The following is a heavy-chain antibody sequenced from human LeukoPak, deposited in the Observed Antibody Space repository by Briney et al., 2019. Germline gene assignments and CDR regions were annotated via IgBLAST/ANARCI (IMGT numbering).Heavy chain of an antibody. CDR3: ARGSRWFGELLR. D-gene: IGHD3-10*01. J-gene: IGHJ4*02. Sequence: GASVKVSCKASGYTFTSYDINWVRQTTGQGLEWMGWMNPNSGNTGYAQKFQGRVTITRNTSISTAYMELSSLRSEDTAVYYCARGSRWFGELLRWGQGTLVTVSS. CDR2: MNPNSGNT. V-gene: IGHV1-8*03. CDR1: GYTFTSYD.